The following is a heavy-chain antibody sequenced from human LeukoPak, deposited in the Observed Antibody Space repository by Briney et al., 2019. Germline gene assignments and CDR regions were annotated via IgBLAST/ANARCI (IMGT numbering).Heavy chain of an antibody. CDR3: AKGARTYYFYGMDV. D-gene: IGHD3-16*01. CDR1: VGSISSGN. CDR2: ISDSGGTT. Sequence: PSETLSLTCAVSVGSISSGNWWTWVRQAPGKGLEWVSSISDSGGTTYYADSVKGRFTISRDNSKNTLYLQMSSLRAEDTAVYYCAKGARTYYFYGMDVWGLGTTVTVSS. J-gene: IGHJ6*02. V-gene: IGHV3-23*01.